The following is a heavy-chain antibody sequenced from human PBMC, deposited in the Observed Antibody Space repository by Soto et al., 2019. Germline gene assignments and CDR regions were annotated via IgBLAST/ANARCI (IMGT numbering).Heavy chain of an antibody. Sequence: QVQLQESGPGLVKPSQTLSLTCTVSGGSISSGGYYWSWIRQHPGKGLEWIGYIYYSGSTYYNPPLKSRVTISVETSKNQCSLKLSSVTAVDTAVYYCARNLRTGYCTNGVCYSAFDIWGQGTMVTVSS. J-gene: IGHJ3*02. V-gene: IGHV4-31*03. CDR3: ARNLRTGYCTNGVCYSAFDI. CDR1: GGSISSGGYY. D-gene: IGHD2-8*01. CDR2: IYYSGST.